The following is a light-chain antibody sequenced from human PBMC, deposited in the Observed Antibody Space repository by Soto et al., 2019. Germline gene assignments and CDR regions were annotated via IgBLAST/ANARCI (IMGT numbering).Light chain of an antibody. CDR3: ISYTARQSYL. J-gene: IGLJ1*01. CDR2: AVS. V-gene: IGLV2-14*03. CDR1: SSDIGSYDH. Sequence: QSVLTQPASVSGSPGQSITISCSGTSSDIGSYDHVAWYQQFPGKSPKLIIYAVSDRPSGVSDRFSGSKSGISASLTISGLQTEDEADYYCISYTARQSYLLGPVTKVTVL.